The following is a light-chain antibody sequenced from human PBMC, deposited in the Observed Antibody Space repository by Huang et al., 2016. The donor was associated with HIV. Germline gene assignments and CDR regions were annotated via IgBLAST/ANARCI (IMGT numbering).Light chain of an antibody. J-gene: IGKJ2*01. CDR3: MQRLEFPYT. V-gene: IGKV2-40*01. Sequence: DIVMTQTPLSLPVTPGEPASISCNASQSLLHNADGNTYLDWYLQKHGQSPHLLIYTLSFRASGVPDRFSGNGSGTHFTLKISRVEAEDIGVYYCMQRLEFPYTFGQGTKLQIK. CDR1: QSLLHNADGNTY. CDR2: TLS.